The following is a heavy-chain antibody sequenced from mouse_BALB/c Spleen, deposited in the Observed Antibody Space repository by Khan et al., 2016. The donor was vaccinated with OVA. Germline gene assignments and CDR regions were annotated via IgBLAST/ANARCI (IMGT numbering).Heavy chain of an antibody. CDR2: ISSGSSTI. CDR3: ARSRLRYAMDY. V-gene: IGHV5-17*02. CDR1: GFTFSSFG. J-gene: IGHJ4*01. D-gene: IGHD1-1*01. Sequence: EVKLVESGGGLVQPGGSRKLSCAASGFTFSSFGMHWVRQAPEKGLEWVAYISSGSSTIYYADTVKGRFTISRDNPKNTLFLQMTSRRSEDTAMYYCARSRLRYAMDYWGKGTSVTVSS.